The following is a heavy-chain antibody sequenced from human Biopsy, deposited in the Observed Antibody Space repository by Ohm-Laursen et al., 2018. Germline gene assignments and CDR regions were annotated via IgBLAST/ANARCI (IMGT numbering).Heavy chain of an antibody. CDR2: IHYTGHI. J-gene: IGHJ2*01. V-gene: IGHV4-59*08. CDR3: ARNRVDVVKVTTIGWNFDL. CDR1: GDTISTYY. Sequence: TLSLTCAVSGDTISTYYWNWIRQTPGKGLEWIGYIHYTGHIRINPSLNSRATISVDTSKGQFSLKLSSLTAADTAIYYCARNRVDVVKVTTIGWNFDLWGRGTLVTVS. D-gene: IGHD5-12*01.